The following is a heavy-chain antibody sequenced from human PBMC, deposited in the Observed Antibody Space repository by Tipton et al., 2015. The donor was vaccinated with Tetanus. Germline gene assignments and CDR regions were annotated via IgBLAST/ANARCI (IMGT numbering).Heavy chain of an antibody. CDR3: ARDQDRGFFDP. Sequence: QLVQSGAEVKKPGSSVKVSCKASGGTFSSFAISWVRQAPGQGLEWMGGIIPLSGTSGYAQNFQGRVTITADKSTSTVYMELRSLRSEDAAMYYCARDQDRGFFDPWGQGTLVTVSS. CDR1: GGTFSSFA. CDR2: IIPLSGTS. V-gene: IGHV1-69*06. J-gene: IGHJ5*02. D-gene: IGHD2-15*01.